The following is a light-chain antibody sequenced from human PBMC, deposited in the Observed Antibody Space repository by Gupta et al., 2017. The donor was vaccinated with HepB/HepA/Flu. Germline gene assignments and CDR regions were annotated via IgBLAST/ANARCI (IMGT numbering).Light chain of an antibody. V-gene: IGLV2-8*01. J-gene: IGLJ2*01. Sequence: QSALTQPPSASGSPGQSVTISCTGTGSAVGAYNYVTWYQQHPGKAPKLMIHEVNKRPSGFPDRFSGSKAGNAAPLTVSGLQAEDEADYLRSSYAGSNNLVFGGGTKLTVL. CDR1: GSAVGAYNY. CDR2: EVN. CDR3: SSYAGSNNLV.